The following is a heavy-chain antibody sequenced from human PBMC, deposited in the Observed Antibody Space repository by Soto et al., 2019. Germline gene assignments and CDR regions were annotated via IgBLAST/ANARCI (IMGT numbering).Heavy chain of an antibody. CDR3: AMDNSIASLRYYYGMEV. CDR2: IIPMFGTT. D-gene: IGHD6-6*01. V-gene: IGHV1-69*13. J-gene: IGHJ6*02. CDR1: GGTFTGNP. Sequence: SVKVSCKASGGTFTGNPISGVRQAPGRGLEWMGGIIPMFGTTNYAQKFQGRVTITADESTTTAYMELNSLRSEDTAVYYCAMDNSIASLRYYYGMEVWGQGTTVTVSS.